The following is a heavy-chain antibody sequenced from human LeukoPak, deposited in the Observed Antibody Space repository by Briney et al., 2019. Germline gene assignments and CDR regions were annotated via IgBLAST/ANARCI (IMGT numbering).Heavy chain of an antibody. CDR3: ARESSSWDFDY. J-gene: IGHJ4*02. Sequence: GGSLRLSCAASGFTFSSYWMSWVRQAPGKGLEWVSFISRSSSIIYYADSVKGRFSISRDNAKNSLYLQMNSLRAEDTAVYYCARESSSWDFDYWGQGTLVTVSS. CDR1: GFTFSSYW. D-gene: IGHD6-13*01. CDR2: ISRSSSII. V-gene: IGHV3-48*04.